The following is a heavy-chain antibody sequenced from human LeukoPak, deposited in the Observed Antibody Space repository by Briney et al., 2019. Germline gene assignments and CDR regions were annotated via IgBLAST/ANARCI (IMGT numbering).Heavy chain of an antibody. CDR3: AGHDDS. CDR1: GGSISHSYY. V-gene: IGHV4-39*07. CDR2: IFYSGNT. Sequence: SETLSLTCSVSGGSISHSYYWGWIRQPPGKGLEWIGSIFYSGNTYYNASLKSRVTISVDTSKNQFSLSLTSVTAADTAVYYCAGHDDSWGQGTLVTVSS. J-gene: IGHJ4*02.